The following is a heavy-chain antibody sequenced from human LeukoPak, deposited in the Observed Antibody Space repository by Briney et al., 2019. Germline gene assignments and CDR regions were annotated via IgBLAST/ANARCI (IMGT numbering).Heavy chain of an antibody. D-gene: IGHD1-26*01. Sequence: PSETLSLTCTVSGYSISSGYYWGWIRQPPGKGLEWIGSIFYNGRTFYNPSLTSRVIISVDTSKNQFSLKLSSVAAADTAVYYCARDLGYSGSYGAFDIWGQGTMVTVSS. V-gene: IGHV4-38-2*02. J-gene: IGHJ3*02. CDR3: ARDLGYSGSYGAFDI. CDR2: IFYNGRT. CDR1: GYSISSGYY.